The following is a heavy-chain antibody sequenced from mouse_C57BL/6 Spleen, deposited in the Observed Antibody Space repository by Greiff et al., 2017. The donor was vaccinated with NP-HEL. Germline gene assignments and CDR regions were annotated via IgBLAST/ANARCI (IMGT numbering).Heavy chain of an antibody. Sequence: VQLQQSGAELVKPGASVKLSCTASGFNIKDYYMHWVKQRTEQGLEWIGRIDPEDGETKYAPNFQGKATITADTSSNTAYLQLSSLTSEDTAVYYCARRYYGSSYFDYWGQGTTLTVSS. CDR2: IDPEDGET. J-gene: IGHJ2*01. D-gene: IGHD1-1*01. CDR1: GFNIKDYY. V-gene: IGHV14-2*01. CDR3: ARRYYGSSYFDY.